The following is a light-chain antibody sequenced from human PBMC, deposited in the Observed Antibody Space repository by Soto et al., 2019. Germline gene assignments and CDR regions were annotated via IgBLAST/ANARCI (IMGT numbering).Light chain of an antibody. Sequence: QSVLAQPASVSGSPGQSITISCTGTGSDVGAYRYVSWYQQHPGQAPKLIIYDVSNRPSGVSDRFSGSKSGNTASLTISGLQFEDEADYYCDSYTSSSSYAFGTGTKVTVL. J-gene: IGLJ1*01. V-gene: IGLV2-14*01. CDR3: DSYTSSSSYA. CDR2: DVS. CDR1: GSDVGAYRY.